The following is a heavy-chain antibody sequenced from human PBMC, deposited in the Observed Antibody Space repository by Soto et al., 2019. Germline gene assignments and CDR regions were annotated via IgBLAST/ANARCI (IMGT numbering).Heavy chain of an antibody. CDR1: GYGFNTYG. J-gene: IGHJ4*02. CDR3: ARDWGICGGGCSPYYFDY. V-gene: IGHV1-18*01. Sequence: QVQLVQSGADVKKPGASVKVSCKASGYGFNTYGISWVRQAPGQGLEWMGWINPYNGDTKYAQKFQGRVTMATDTSTTTAYMELRSLTSDDTAVYYCARDWGICGGGCSPYYFDYWGQGALVTVSS. CDR2: INPYNGDT. D-gene: IGHD2-21*02.